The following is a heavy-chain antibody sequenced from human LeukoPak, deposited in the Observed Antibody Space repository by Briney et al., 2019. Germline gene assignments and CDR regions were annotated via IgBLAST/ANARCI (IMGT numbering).Heavy chain of an antibody. Sequence: GGSLRLSCAASGFTFSSYGMHWVRQAPGKGLECVAFMRYDENNKYYADSVKGRFTISRDNSKNTLYLQMNSLRAEDTAVYYCAKDWRAYCGGDCYSYFDYWGQGTLVTVSS. CDR3: AKDWRAYCGGDCYSYFDY. D-gene: IGHD2-21*02. CDR2: MRYDENNK. J-gene: IGHJ4*02. V-gene: IGHV3-30*02. CDR1: GFTFSSYG.